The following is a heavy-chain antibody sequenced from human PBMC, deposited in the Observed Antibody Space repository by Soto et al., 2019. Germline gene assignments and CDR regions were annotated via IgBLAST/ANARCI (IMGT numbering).Heavy chain of an antibody. D-gene: IGHD6-13*01. CDR3: ARGNAKQHYHYRMDA. Sequence: QVQLVQSGAEVKKPGSSVKVSCKASGGTFSSYAISWVRQAPGQGLEWRGGIIPIFGTANYAQKFQGRVQLNEEKHKSPAETELSSMRPEETDVYYCARGNAKQHYHYRMDAWGQGKKVTVS. CDR1: GGTFSSYA. J-gene: IGHJ6*02. CDR2: IIPIFGTA. V-gene: IGHV1-69*06.